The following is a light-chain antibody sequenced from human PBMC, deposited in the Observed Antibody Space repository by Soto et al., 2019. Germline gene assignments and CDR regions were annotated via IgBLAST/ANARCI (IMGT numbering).Light chain of an antibody. J-gene: IGKJ5*01. Sequence: EIVLTQSPGTLSLSPGERASLSCRASQSVSSSYLAWYQQIPGQAPRLLINDASRRATGIPDRFSGSGSGTDFSLTISRLEPEDFAVYYCQQYAASPITFGQGTRLE. CDR2: DAS. V-gene: IGKV3-20*01. CDR1: QSVSSSY. CDR3: QQYAASPIT.